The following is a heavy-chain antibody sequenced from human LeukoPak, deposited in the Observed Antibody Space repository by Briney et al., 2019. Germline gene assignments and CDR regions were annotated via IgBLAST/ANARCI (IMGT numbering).Heavy chain of an antibody. V-gene: IGHV3-7*01. Sequence: GGSLRVSCAGSRFTFSGYWMSWVRQAPGKGLEWVANIKQDGSEKYYVDSGKGRFTISRDNAKNSLYLQMNSLRAEDTAVYYCARQYYDYWSGFDYWGQGTLVTVSS. CDR1: RFTFSGYW. CDR3: ARQYYDYWSGFDY. D-gene: IGHD3-3*01. CDR2: IKQDGSEK. J-gene: IGHJ4*02.